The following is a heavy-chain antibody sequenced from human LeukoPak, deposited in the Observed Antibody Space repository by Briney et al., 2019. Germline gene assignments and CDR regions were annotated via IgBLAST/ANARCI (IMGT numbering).Heavy chain of an antibody. V-gene: IGHV3-21*01. J-gene: IGHJ3*02. D-gene: IGHD3-22*01. CDR3: ARDGRYDSSRLRNAFDI. Sequence: GGSLRLSCAASGFTFSSYSMNWVRQAPGKGLEWVSSISSSSSYIYYADSVKGRFTISRDNAKNSLYLQMNSLRAEDTAVYYCARDGRYDSSRLRNAFDIWGQGTMVTVSS. CDR2: ISSSSSYI. CDR1: GFTFSSYS.